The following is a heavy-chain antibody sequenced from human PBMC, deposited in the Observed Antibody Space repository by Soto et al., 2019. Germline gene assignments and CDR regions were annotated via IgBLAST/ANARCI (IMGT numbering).Heavy chain of an antibody. CDR3: VRDNGGY. J-gene: IGHJ4*02. CDR1: GFTFNKYP. CDR2: INSDGST. D-gene: IGHD2-8*01. Sequence: VQVVESGGGLVQPGGSLRLSCAASGFTFNKYPLYWVRQAAGKGLVWVSRINSDGSTFYADSVKGRFTISRDTAKDTLYLQMNSLRVEDTAVYFCVRDNGGYWGQGTLVTVSS. V-gene: IGHV3-74*01.